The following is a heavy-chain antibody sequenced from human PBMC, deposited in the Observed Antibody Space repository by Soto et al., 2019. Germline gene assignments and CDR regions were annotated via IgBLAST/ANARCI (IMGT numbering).Heavy chain of an antibody. CDR2: ISGSGGST. V-gene: IGHV3-23*01. CDR1: GFTFSSYA. CDR3: AKSYDSSGYWDY. Sequence: EVQLLESGGGLVQPGGSLRLSCAASGFTFSSYAMSWVRQAPGKGLEWVSAISGSGGSTYYADSVKGRFTISRDNTKNTLYLQMNSLRAEDTAVYYCAKSYDSSGYWDYWGQGTLVTVSS. J-gene: IGHJ4*02. D-gene: IGHD3-22*01.